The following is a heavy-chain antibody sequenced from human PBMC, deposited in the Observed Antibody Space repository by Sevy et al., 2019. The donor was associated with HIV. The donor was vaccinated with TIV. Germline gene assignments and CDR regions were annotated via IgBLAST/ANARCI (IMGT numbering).Heavy chain of an antibody. J-gene: IGHJ4*02. V-gene: IGHV3-30*18. CDR1: GFTFSRYD. Sequence: GGSLRLSCAASGFTFSRYDMHWVRQAPGKGLQWVAVISYNGSTQYYIDSVKGRFTISRDNSKNTLFLQMNSLRAEDTALYSCAKPQPTAHFFDFWGQGALVTVTS. CDR3: AKPQPTAHFFDF. CDR2: ISYNGSTQ.